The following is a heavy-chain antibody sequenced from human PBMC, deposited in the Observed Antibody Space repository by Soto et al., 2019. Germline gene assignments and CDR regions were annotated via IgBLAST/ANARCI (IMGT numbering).Heavy chain of an antibody. J-gene: IGHJ6*02. V-gene: IGHV1-46*01. Sequence: GAPVKVSSRAPGSTFTNYHMQWVRQPPGQGLEWMGIITPSGGSTSYAERFQGRVTMTRDTSTSTFYMDLSSLTSDDTPVYYCARESSPTSCYYCMDGWGQGTTVTVSS. D-gene: IGHD6-6*01. CDR3: ARESSPTSCYYCMDG. CDR1: GSTFTNYH. CDR2: ITPSGGST.